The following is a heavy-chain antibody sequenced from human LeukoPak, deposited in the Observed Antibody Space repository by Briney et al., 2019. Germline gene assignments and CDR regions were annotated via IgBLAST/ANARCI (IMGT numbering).Heavy chain of an antibody. V-gene: IGHV1-2*02. CDR3: ARGDRLTVLEPFDY. Sequence: ASVKVSCKASGYTFTSYDINWVRQATGQGLEWMGWINPNSGGTNYAQKFQGRVTMTRDTSISTAYMELSRLRSDDTAVYYCARGDRLTVLEPFDYWGQGTLVTVSS. CDR1: GYTFTSYD. CDR2: INPNSGGT. J-gene: IGHJ4*02. D-gene: IGHD4/OR15-4a*01.